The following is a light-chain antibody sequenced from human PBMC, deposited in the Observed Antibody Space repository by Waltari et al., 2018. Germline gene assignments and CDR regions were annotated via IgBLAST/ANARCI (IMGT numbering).Light chain of an antibody. Sequence: QSALTQPRSVSGSPGQSITISCTGTSSDVGGYNYVSWYQQHPGKAPKLIIYDVSKRPAGVPVRFSGSKSVNTASLTISGLQSEDEADYYCCSYAGSYTLWVFGGGTKLTVL. J-gene: IGLJ3*02. V-gene: IGLV2-11*01. CDR1: SSDVGGYNY. CDR3: CSYAGSYTLWV. CDR2: DVS.